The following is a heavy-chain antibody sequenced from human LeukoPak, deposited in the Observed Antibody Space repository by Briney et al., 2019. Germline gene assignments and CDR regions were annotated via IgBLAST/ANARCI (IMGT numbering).Heavy chain of an antibody. D-gene: IGHD3-3*01. CDR1: GFTFSSYA. J-gene: IGHJ1*01. CDR3: AKGPHKAVIIGSGEYFQH. V-gene: IGHV3-23*01. CDR2: ISGSGGST. Sequence: GGSLRLSCAASGFTFSSYAMSWVRQAPGKGLEWVSAISGSGGSTYYADSVKGRFTISRDNSKNTLYLQMNSLRAEDTAVYYCAKGPHKAVIIGSGEYFQHWGQGTLVTVSS.